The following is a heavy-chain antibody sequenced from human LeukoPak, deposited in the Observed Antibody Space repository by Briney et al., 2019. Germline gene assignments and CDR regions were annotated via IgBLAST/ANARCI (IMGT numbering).Heavy chain of an antibody. CDR1: GYIFTSYG. CDR2: ISVYNGNT. J-gene: IGHJ5*02. Sequence: VASVKVSCKASGYIFTSYGISWVRQAPGQGLEWMGWISVYNGNTNYPQRLQGRVTMTTDTSTTTAYMELRSLRPDDTAVYYCARDINGYYYDSHGSYPTDLWGQGTLVTVSS. D-gene: IGHD3-22*01. CDR3: ARDINGYYYDSHGSYPTDL. V-gene: IGHV1-18*01.